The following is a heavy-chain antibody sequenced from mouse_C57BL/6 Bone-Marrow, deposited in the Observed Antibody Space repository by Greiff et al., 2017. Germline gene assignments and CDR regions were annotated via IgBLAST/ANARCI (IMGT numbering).Heavy chain of an antibody. CDR3: TPSTAVVARYWYFDV. V-gene: IGHV14-1*01. J-gene: IGHJ1*03. CDR2: IDPEDGDT. Sequence: VQLQQSGAELVRPGASVKLSCTASGFNIKDYYMHWVKQRPEQGLEWIGRIDPEDGDTEYAPKFQGKATMTAEPSSNTAYLQLSSLTSEDTAVYYCTPSTAVVARYWYFDVWGTGTTVTVSS. D-gene: IGHD1-1*01. CDR1: GFNIKDYY.